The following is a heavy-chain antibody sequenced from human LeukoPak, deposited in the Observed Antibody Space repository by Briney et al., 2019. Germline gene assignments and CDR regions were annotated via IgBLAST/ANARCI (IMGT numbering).Heavy chain of an antibody. CDR3: ARDPPAAAGDY. CDR1: GGSISSYY. D-gene: IGHD6-13*01. V-gene: IGHV4-59*12. Sequence: SETLSLTCTVSGGSISSYYWSWIRQPPGKGLEWIGYIYYSGSTNYNPSLKSRVTISVDTSKNQFSLKLSPVTAADTAVYYCARDPPAAAGDYWGQGILVIVSS. CDR2: IYYSGST. J-gene: IGHJ4*02.